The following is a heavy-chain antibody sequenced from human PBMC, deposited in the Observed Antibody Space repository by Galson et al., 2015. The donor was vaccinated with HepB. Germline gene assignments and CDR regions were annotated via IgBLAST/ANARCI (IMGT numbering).Heavy chain of an antibody. D-gene: IGHD6-19*01. V-gene: IGHV1-69*06. Sequence: SVKVSCKASGGTFNSYAISWVRQAPGQGLEWMGGIIPIFGTANYAQKFQGRVTITADKSTSTAYMELSSLRSEDTAVYYCATEGAALWCIAVTETYWGQVTLFTVSS. J-gene: IGHJ4*02. CDR2: IIPIFGTA. CDR1: GGTFNSYA. CDR3: ATEGAALWCIAVTETY.